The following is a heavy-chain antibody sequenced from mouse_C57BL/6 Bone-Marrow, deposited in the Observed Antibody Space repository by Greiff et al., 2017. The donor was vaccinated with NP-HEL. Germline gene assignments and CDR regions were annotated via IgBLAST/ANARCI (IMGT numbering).Heavy chain of an antibody. CDR2: IHPNSGST. D-gene: IGHD3-3*01. CDR1: GYTFTSYW. CDR3: ARRGWDFDY. J-gene: IGHJ2*01. Sequence: QVHVKQPGAELVKPGASVKLSCKASGYTFTSYWMHWVKQRPGQGLEWIGMIHPNSGSTNYNEKFKRKAKLTVDKYSSTAYMQISSLTSEDAAVYYCARRGWDFDYWGQGTTLTVSS. V-gene: IGHV1-64*01.